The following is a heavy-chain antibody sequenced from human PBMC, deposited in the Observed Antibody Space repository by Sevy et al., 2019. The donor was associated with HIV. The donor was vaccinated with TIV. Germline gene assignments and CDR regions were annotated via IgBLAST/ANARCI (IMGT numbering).Heavy chain of an antibody. Sequence: GGSLRLSCAASDFTVSSNYMSWVRQAPGKGLEWVSVIYSGEYTYYADSGKGRFTISRDISKNTLNLQMNSLRAEDTAIYYCATTSTPLYYYALDVWGQGTTVTVSS. CDR2: IYSGEYT. D-gene: IGHD1-26*01. CDR1: DFTVSSNY. J-gene: IGHJ6*02. V-gene: IGHV3-53*01. CDR3: ATTSTPLYYYALDV.